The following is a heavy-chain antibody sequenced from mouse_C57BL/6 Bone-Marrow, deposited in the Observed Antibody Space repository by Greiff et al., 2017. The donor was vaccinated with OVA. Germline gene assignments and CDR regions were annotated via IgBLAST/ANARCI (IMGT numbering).Heavy chain of an antibody. CDR1: GFTFSSYA. CDR2: ISDGGSYT. D-gene: IGHD2-3*01. CDR3: ARDKGYDGYPAWFAY. J-gene: IGHJ3*01. V-gene: IGHV5-4*01. Sequence: EVKLVESGGGLVKPGGSLKLSCAASGFTFSSYAMSWVRQTPEKRLEWVATISDGGSYTYYHDNVKGRFTISRDNAKNNLYLQMSHLKSEDTAMYYCARDKGYDGYPAWFAYWGQGTLVTVSA.